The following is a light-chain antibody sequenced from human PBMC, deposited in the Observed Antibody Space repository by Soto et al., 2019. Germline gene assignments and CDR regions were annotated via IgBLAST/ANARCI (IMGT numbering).Light chain of an antibody. CDR1: QSVSSSY. V-gene: IGKV3-20*01. CDR2: GAS. CDR3: QQYGSPHRT. J-gene: IGKJ3*01. Sequence: EIVLTQSPGTLSLSPGERATLSCRASQSVSSSYLAWYQQKPGQAPRLLIYGASSRATGIPDRFSGSGSGTDFTLTISRLEPEDFEVYYCQQYGSPHRTVGPGTKVDIK.